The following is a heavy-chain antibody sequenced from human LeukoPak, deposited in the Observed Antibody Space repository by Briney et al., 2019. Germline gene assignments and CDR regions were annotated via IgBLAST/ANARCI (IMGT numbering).Heavy chain of an antibody. D-gene: IGHD3-22*01. J-gene: IGHJ4*02. CDR1: GGTFSSYA. Sequence: GASVKVSCKASGGTFSSYAISWVRQAPGQGLEWMGGIIPIFGTANYAQKFQGRVTITADESTSTAYMELSSLRSEDTAVYYCARSHDSSGYYRYYFDYWGQGTLVTVSS. V-gene: IGHV1-69*13. CDR2: IIPIFGTA. CDR3: ARSHDSSGYYRYYFDY.